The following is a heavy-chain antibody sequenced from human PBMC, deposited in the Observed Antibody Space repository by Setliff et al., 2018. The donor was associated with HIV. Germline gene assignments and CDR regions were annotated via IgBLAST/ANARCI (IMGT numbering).Heavy chain of an antibody. V-gene: IGHV1-46*01. CDR3: ARHLHPRYGMDV. CDR1: GYTFTSYY. Sequence: ASVKVSCKASGYTFTSYYIHWVRQAPGQGLEWMGEINPSGGSTSYSERSRGRATMTRDTSRSTVYMELSSLRFDDTAVYYCARHLHPRYGMDVWGQGTTVTVSS. CDR2: INPSGGST. J-gene: IGHJ6*02.